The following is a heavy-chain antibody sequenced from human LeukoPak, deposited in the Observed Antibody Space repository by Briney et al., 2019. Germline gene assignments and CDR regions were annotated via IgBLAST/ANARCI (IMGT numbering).Heavy chain of an antibody. Sequence: QPGGSLRLSCAASGFTVSSNYMSWVRQAPGKGLEWVSVIYSGGSTYYADSVKGRFTISRDNSKNTLYLQMNSLRAEDTAVYYCASLASSGYEPDFDYWGQGTLVTVSS. J-gene: IGHJ4*02. V-gene: IGHV3-53*01. CDR3: ASLASSGYEPDFDY. CDR1: GFTVSSNY. D-gene: IGHD3-22*01. CDR2: IYSGGST.